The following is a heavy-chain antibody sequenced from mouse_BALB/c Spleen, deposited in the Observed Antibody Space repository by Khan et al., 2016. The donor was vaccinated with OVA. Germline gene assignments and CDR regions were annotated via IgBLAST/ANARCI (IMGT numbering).Heavy chain of an antibody. CDR2: IWSDGRT. J-gene: IGHJ4*01. Sequence: QVQLKQSGPDLVAPSQSLSITCTVSGFSLTSYAIHWVRQPPGKGLEWLVVIWSDGRTPYNSALKSRLSLTKDNSKSQVFLKINSLQTDDTAMYYCARHQFPLSMDSWGQGTSVTVSS. CDR3: ARHQFPLSMDS. V-gene: IGHV2-6-2*01. CDR1: GFSLTSYA.